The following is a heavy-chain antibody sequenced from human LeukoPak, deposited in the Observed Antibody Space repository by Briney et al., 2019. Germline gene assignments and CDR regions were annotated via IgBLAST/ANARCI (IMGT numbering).Heavy chain of an antibody. D-gene: IGHD3-3*01. V-gene: IGHV3-30-3*01. CDR3: ARDSMDFWSGYYYYYYYGMDV. Sequence: PGRSLRLSCAASGFTFSSYAMHWVRQVPGKGLEWVAVISYDGSNKYYADSVKGRFTISRDNSKNTLYLQMNSLRAEDTAVYYCARDSMDFWSGYYYYYYYGMDVWGQGTTVTVSS. CDR1: GFTFSSYA. J-gene: IGHJ6*02. CDR2: ISYDGSNK.